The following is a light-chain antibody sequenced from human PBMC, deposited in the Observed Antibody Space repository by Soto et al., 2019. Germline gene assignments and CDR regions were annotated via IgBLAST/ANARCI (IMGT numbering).Light chain of an antibody. CDR1: SSDVGGYNY. V-gene: IGLV2-11*01. Sequence: QSALTQPRSVSGSPGQSVTISCTGTSSDVGGYNYVSWYQQHPGKAPKLMIYDVSKRPSGVPDRFSGSKSGNTASLIISGLQAEDEADYYCCSYAGSYNVVFGGGTKLTVL. CDR3: CSYAGSYNVV. CDR2: DVS. J-gene: IGLJ2*01.